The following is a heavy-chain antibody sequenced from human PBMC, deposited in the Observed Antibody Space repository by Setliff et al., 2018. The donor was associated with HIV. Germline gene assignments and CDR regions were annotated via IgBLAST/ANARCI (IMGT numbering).Heavy chain of an antibody. D-gene: IGHD4-17*01. J-gene: IGHJ4*02. V-gene: IGHV1-2*02. CDR1: GYTFTDYY. CDR3: ARSTTAD. Sequence: GASVKVSCKASGYTFTDYYIHWVRQAPGQGLEWIGWIYPNTGGTNYAQKFQGRVTMTRDTSISTAYMELSRLRSDDTALYYCARSTTADWGQGTMVTVSS. CDR2: IYPNTGGT.